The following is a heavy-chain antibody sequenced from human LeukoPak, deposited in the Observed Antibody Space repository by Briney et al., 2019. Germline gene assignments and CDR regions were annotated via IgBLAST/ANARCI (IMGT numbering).Heavy chain of an antibody. CDR3: ARLSPPSHTDIYQYYFDY. Sequence: SDTLSLTCAVSGYSISSNNWWGWIRQPPGKGLEWIGCIYYRGNIYFNPSLKSRVTMSVDTSKNQFSLKLSSVTAVDTAVYYCARLSPPSHTDIYQYYFDYWGLGTLVTVS. D-gene: IGHD2-2*01. CDR2: IYYRGNI. J-gene: IGHJ4*01. CDR1: GYSISSNNW. V-gene: IGHV4-28*05.